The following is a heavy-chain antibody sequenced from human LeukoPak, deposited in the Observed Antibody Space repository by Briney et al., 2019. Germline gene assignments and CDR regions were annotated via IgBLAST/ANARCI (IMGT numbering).Heavy chain of an antibody. V-gene: IGHV3-30-3*01. Sequence: PGGSLRLSCAASGFTFSSYAMHWVRQAPGKGLEWVAVISYDGSNKYYADSVKGRFTISRDNSKNTLYLQMNSLRAEDTAVYYCARGSCSSTSCHPTDYWGQGTLVTVSS. CDR3: ARGSCSSTSCHPTDY. CDR2: ISYDGSNK. CDR1: GFTFSSYA. J-gene: IGHJ4*02. D-gene: IGHD2-2*01.